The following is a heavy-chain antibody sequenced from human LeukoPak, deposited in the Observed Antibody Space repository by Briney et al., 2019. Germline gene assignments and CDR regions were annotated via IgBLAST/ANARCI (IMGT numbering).Heavy chain of an antibody. J-gene: IGHJ4*02. CDR1: GDSISSGGYY. CDR2: IYHSGST. D-gene: IGHD3-10*01. CDR3: ASYHMVRGVLFDY. V-gene: IGHV4-30-2*01. Sequence: PSETLSLTCTVSGDSISSGGYYWSWIRQPPGKGLEWIGYIYHSGSTYYNPSLKSRVTISVDRSKNQFSLKLSSVTAADTAVYYCASYHMVRGVLFDYWGQGTLVSVSS.